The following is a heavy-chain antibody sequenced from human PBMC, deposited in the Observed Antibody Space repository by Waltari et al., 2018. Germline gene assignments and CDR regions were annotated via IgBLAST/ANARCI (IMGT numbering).Heavy chain of an antibody. CDR3: TRDSGRGGAFDI. J-gene: IGHJ3*02. D-gene: IGHD3-10*01. CDR2: VISDGSRT. CDR1: GFTFRGPW. V-gene: IGHV3-74*01. Sequence: EVQLVESGGGLVQPGGALRLSCTGSGFTFRGPWLHWVRQAPGKGLVWVSHVISDGSRTTYADSVKGRFTISRDNAKSTLYLQMNSLRVEDTAVYYCTRDSGRGGAFDIWGQGTLVTVSS.